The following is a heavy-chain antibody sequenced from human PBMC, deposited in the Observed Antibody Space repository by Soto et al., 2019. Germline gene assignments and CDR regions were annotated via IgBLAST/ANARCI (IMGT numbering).Heavy chain of an antibody. V-gene: IGHV1-69*01. CDR3: ARSGEKMRIQLWLPY. CDR1: GGTFSSYA. CDR2: IIPIFGTA. J-gene: IGHJ4*02. D-gene: IGHD5-18*01. Sequence: QVQLVQSGAEVQKPGSSAKVSCKASGGTFSSYAISWVRQAPGQGLEWMGGIIPIFGTANYAQKFQGRVTITADESTSTAYMELSSLRSEDTAVYYCARSGEKMRIQLWLPYWGQGTLVTVSS.